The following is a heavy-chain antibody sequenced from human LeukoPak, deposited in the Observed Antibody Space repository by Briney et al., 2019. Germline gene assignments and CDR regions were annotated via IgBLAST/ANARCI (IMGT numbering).Heavy chain of an antibody. CDR1: GGSISSSNW. J-gene: IGHJ4*02. Sequence: PSETLSLTCAVSGGSISSSNWWSWVRQPPGKGLEWIGEIYHSGSTNYNPSLKSRVTISVDKSKNQFSLKLSSVTAADTAVYYCARDGGVGAPVFDYWGQGTLVTVSS. D-gene: IGHD2-8*02. V-gene: IGHV4-4*02. CDR2: IYHSGST. CDR3: ARDGGVGAPVFDY.